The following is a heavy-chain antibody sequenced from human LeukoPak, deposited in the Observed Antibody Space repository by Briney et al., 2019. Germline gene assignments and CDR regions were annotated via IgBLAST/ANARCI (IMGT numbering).Heavy chain of an antibody. V-gene: IGHV4-4*09. D-gene: IGHD4-23*01. J-gene: IGHJ4*02. CDR3: ARHSGPDLESDYGGAFDY. Sequence: SETPSLTCTVSGGSISSYYWSWIRQPPGKGLEWIGYIYTSGSTNYNPSLKSRVTISVDTSKNHFSLKLSSVTAADTAMYNCARHSGPDLESDYGGAFDYWGQGTLVTVSS. CDR2: IYTSGST. CDR1: GGSISSYY.